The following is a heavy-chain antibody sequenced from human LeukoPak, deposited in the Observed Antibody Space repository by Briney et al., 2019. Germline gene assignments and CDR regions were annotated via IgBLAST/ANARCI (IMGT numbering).Heavy chain of an antibody. J-gene: IGHJ4*02. Sequence: GGSLRLSCAASGFTFSSYSMNWVRQAPGKGLEWVSSISSSSSYIYYADSVKGRFTISRDNAKNSLYLQMNSLRAEDTAVYGCARPDIVATPVGYYFDYWGQGTLVTVSS. V-gene: IGHV3-21*01. D-gene: IGHD5-12*01. CDR3: ARPDIVATPVGYYFDY. CDR2: ISSSSSYI. CDR1: GFTFSSYS.